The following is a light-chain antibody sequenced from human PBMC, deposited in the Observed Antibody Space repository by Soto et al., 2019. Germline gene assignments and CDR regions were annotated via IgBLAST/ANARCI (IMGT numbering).Light chain of an antibody. Sequence: EIVLTQSPGTLSVSPGERATLSCRASLSVSSSYLAWYQQKPGQPPRLLLYGASSRATGIPDRFSGSGSGTDFTLTISRLEPEDFAVYYCQQYGISPWTFGQGTKVDIK. CDR3: QQYGISPWT. J-gene: IGKJ1*01. V-gene: IGKV3-20*01. CDR1: LSVSSSY. CDR2: GAS.